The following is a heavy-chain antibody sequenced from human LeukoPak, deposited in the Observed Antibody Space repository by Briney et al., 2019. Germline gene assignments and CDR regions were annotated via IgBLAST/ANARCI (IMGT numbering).Heavy chain of an antibody. J-gene: IGHJ4*02. CDR2: INHSGST. CDR1: GGSFSGYY. Sequence: SETLSLTCAVYGGSFSGYYWSWIRQPPGKGLEWIGEINHSGSTNYNPSLKSRVTISVDTSKNQFSLKLSSVTAADTAVYYCARGFNPSGPYFDYWGQGTLVTASS. V-gene: IGHV4-34*01. D-gene: IGHD1-26*01. CDR3: ARGFNPSGPYFDY.